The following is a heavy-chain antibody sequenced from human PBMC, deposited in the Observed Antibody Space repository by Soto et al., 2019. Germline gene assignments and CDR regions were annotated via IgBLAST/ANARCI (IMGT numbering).Heavy chain of an antibody. D-gene: IGHD6-6*01. J-gene: IGHJ4*02. CDR3: AREPFFSSSSGFDY. V-gene: IGHV4-59*01. CDR2: IYYSGST. Sequence: PSETLSLTCTVSGGSISSYYWSWIRQPPGKGLEWIGYIYYSGSTNYNPSLKSRVTISVDTSKNQFSLKLSSVTAADTAVYYCAREPFFSSSSGFDYWGQGTQVTVSS. CDR1: GGSISSYY.